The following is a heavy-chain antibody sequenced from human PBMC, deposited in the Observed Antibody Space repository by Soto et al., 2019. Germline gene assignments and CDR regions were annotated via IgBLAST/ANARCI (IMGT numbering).Heavy chain of an antibody. CDR1: GFTFSSYA. CDR3: ARGSSSTSGVDY. Sequence: PGGSLRLSCAASGFTFSSYALHLVRQAPGKVLEWVAVISYDGSNKYYADSVKGRFTISRDNSKNTLYLQMNSLRAEDTAVYYCARGSSSTSGVDYWGQGTLVTVSS. CDR2: ISYDGSNK. J-gene: IGHJ4*02. D-gene: IGHD6-6*01. V-gene: IGHV3-30-3*01.